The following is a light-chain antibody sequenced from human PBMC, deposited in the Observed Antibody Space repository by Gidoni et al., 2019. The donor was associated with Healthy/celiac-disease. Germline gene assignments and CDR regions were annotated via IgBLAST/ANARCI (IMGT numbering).Light chain of an antibody. Sequence: QSVLTQPPSASGAPGHRVPISCTGSSSNIGAGYDVHWYQQLPGTAPKLLIYGNSNRPSGVPDRFSGSKSGTSASLAITGLQAEDEADYYCQSYDSSLSGSWVFGGGTKLTVL. V-gene: IGLV1-40*01. CDR2: GNS. J-gene: IGLJ3*02. CDR1: SSNIGAGYD. CDR3: QSYDSSLSGSWV.